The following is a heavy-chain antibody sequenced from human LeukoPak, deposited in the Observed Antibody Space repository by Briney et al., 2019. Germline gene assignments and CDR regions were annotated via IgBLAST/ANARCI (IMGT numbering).Heavy chain of an antibody. D-gene: IGHD3-10*01. CDR3: ARVEDYYGSRSSVWYFDY. CDR2: IYYSGST. CDR1: GGSIRSSSYY. V-gene: IGHV4-39*07. J-gene: IGHJ4*02. Sequence: SETLSLTCTVSGGSIRSSSYYWGWIRQPPGKGLEWIGSIYYSGSTYYNPSLKSRVTISVDTSKNQFSLKLSSVTAADTAVYYCARVEDYYGSRSSVWYFDYWGQGTLVTVSS.